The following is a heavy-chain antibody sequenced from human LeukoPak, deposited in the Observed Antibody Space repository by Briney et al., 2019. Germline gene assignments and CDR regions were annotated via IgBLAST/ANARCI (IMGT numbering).Heavy chain of an antibody. J-gene: IGHJ4*02. D-gene: IGHD3-3*01. CDR2: IYYSGST. CDR3: ARSRGTIPFDY. CDR1: GGSISSGGYY. V-gene: IGHV4-31*03. Sequence: SETLSLTCTVSGGSISSGGYYWSWIRQHSGKGLEWIGYIYYSGSTYYNPSLKSRVTISVDTSKNQFSLKLGSVTAADTAVYYCARSRGTIPFDYWGQGTLVTVSS.